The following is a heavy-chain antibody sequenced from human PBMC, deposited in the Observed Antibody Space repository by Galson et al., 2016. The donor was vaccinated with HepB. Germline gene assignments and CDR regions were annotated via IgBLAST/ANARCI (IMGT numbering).Heavy chain of an antibody. CDR1: GYTFTDCY. CDR3: ARVSGVYYGMDV. V-gene: IGHV1-2*02. CDR2: INPKSGGT. J-gene: IGHJ6*02. Sequence: SVKVSCKASGYTFTDCYIHWVRQAPGQGLEWMGWINPKSGGTNYEQRFQGRVTVSRDTSISTAYIELTRLTSDDTAVYYCARVSGVYYGMDVWGHGTTVTVSS. D-gene: IGHD7-27*01.